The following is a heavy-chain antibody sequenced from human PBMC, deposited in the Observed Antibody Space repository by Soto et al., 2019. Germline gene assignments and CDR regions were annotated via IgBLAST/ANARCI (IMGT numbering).Heavy chain of an antibody. CDR2: IKWKSDNI. V-gene: IGHV3-9*01. CDR1: GFTFDGFA. J-gene: IGHJ4*02. CDR3: AKAPGYCSASSCSDLGYFDD. D-gene: IGHD2-15*01. Sequence: EVQLVESGGHLVQPGTSLRLSCAASGFTFDGFALHWVRQVSGKGLEWVSVIKWKSDNIGYADSVKGRFTVSRDNAKNFLYLQMNSLKIEDTAVYYCAKAPGYCSASSCSDLGYFDDWGQGTLVTVSS.